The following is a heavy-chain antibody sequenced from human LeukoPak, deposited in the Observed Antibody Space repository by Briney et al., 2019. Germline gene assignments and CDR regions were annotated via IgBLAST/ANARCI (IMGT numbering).Heavy chain of an antibody. D-gene: IGHD2-2*01. V-gene: IGHV3-23*01. Sequence: GGSLRLSCAASGFTFSNYAMSWDRQAPVKGLEWVSAISGSGGSTYYADSVKGRFTISRDNSKNTLYLQMNSLRAEDTAVYYCAKDRYQLLLFNWFDPWGQGTLVTVSS. CDR3: AKDRYQLLLFNWFDP. J-gene: IGHJ5*02. CDR1: GFTFSNYA. CDR2: ISGSGGST.